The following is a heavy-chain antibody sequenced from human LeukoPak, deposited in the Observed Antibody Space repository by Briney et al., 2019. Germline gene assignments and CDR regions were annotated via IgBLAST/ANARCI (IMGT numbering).Heavy chain of an antibody. J-gene: IGHJ6*02. CDR2: IYYSGST. CDR1: GGSICSYY. D-gene: IGHD3/OR15-3a*01. Sequence: SETLSLTCTVSGGSICSYYWSWIRQPLGKGLEWIGYIYYSGSTNYNPSLKSRVTISVDTSKNQSSLKLSSVTAADTAVYYCARIRTSYYPYGMDVWGQGTTVTVSS. V-gene: IGHV4-59*01. CDR3: ARIRTSYYPYGMDV.